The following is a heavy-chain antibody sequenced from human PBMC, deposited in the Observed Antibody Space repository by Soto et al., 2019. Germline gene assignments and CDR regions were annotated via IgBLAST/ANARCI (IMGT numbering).Heavy chain of an antibody. CDR1: GFIFSDYW. J-gene: IGHJ4*02. D-gene: IGHD6-25*01. Sequence: GGSLRLSCAASGFIFSDYWMHWVRQAPGKGLVWVARINGDGTTTYVDSVKGRFTISRDNAKNMMYLQMNSLRVEDTAMYYCGRGSGPRGRPYWGQGISVTVSS. CDR2: INGDGTT. V-gene: IGHV3-74*01. CDR3: GRGSGPRGRPY.